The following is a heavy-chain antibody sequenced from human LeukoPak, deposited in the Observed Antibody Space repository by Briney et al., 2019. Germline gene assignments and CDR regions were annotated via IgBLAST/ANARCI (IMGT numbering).Heavy chain of an antibody. Sequence: PSETLSLTCTVSGGSISSYYWNWIRQPPGKGLEWIGYIYYTGSTNYNPSLKSRVTISVDTSKNQFSLKLTSVTAADTAVYYCARGDYDYVWGSYRYLYWFDPWGQGTLVTVSS. CDR1: GGSISSYY. J-gene: IGHJ5*02. CDR2: IYYTGST. V-gene: IGHV4-59*01. CDR3: ARGDYDYVWGSYRYLYWFDP. D-gene: IGHD3-16*02.